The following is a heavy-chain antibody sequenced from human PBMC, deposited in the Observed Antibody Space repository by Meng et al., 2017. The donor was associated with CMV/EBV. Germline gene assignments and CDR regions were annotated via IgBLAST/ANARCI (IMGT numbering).Heavy chain of an antibody. CDR3: ARAVGEYSSSSWHYFDY. J-gene: IGHJ4*02. Sequence: GSLRLSCTVSGGSISSSYWSWSRQPPGKGLEWIGYIYYSGSTNYNPSLKSRVTISVDTSKNQFSLKLGSVTAADTAVYYCARAVGEYSSSSWHYFDYWGQGTLVTVSS. D-gene: IGHD6-6*01. CDR1: GGSISSSY. CDR2: IYYSGST. V-gene: IGHV4-59*01.